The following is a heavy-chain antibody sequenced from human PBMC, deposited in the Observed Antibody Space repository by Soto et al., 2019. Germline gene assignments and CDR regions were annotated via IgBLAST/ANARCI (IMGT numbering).Heavy chain of an antibody. Sequence: QVQLVESGGGEVQPGRSLRLSCAASGFTFSSYGMHWVRQAPGKGLEWVAVIWYDGSNKYYADSVKGRFTISRDNSKNTLYLQMNSLRAEDTAVSYCSRWGIAAGDYWGQGTLVTVSS. J-gene: IGHJ4*02. CDR1: GFTFSSYG. CDR2: IWYDGSNK. V-gene: IGHV3-33*01. CDR3: SRWGIAAGDY. D-gene: IGHD6-13*01.